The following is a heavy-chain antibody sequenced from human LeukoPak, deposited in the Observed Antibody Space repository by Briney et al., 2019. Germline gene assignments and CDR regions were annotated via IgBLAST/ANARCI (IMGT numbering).Heavy chain of an antibody. V-gene: IGHV1-69*06. CDR2: IIPIFGTA. J-gene: IGHJ5*02. CDR3: ARDYGDTYNWFDP. CDR1: GGTFSSYA. Sequence: ASVKVSCKASGGTFSSYAISWVRQAPGQGLEWMGGIIPIFGTANYAQKFQGRVTITADKSTSTAYMELSSLRSEDTAVYYCARDYGDTYNWFDPWGQGTPGHRLL. D-gene: IGHD4-17*01.